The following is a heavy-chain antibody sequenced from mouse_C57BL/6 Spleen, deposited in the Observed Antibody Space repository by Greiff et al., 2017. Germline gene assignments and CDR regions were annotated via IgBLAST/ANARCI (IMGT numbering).Heavy chain of an antibody. J-gene: IGHJ2*01. V-gene: IGHV1-81*01. D-gene: IGHD2-4*01. CDR2: IYPRSGNT. CDR1: GYTFTSYG. CDR3: ARPGDYDGY. Sequence: QVQLQPSGAELARPGASVKLSCKASGYTFTSYGISWVKQRTGQGLEWIGEIYPRSGNTYYNEKFKGKATLTADKSSSTAYMELRSLTSEDSAVDFCARPGDYDGYWGQGTTLTVSS.